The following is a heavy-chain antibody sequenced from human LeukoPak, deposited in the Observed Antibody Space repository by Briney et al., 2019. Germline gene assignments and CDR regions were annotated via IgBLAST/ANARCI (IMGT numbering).Heavy chain of an antibody. V-gene: IGHV3-74*01. J-gene: IGHJ3*02. D-gene: IGHD1-26*01. CDR2: IYNDGSST. CDR3: ARVRGGSGRSYAADAFDI. CDR1: GFTFSNYW. Sequence: GGSLRLSCAASGFTFSNYWMHWVRQAPGKGLVWVSRIYNDGSSTSYADSMKGRFTISRDNAKSTLYLQMNSLRADDTAVFYCARVRGGSGRSYAADAFDIWGQGTMVTVSS.